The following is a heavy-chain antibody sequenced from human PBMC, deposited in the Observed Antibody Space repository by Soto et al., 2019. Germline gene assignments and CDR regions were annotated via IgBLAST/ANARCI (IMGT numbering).Heavy chain of an antibody. D-gene: IGHD3-22*01. CDR1: RFAFSSAW. CDR3: SYDSSRGDY. J-gene: IGHJ4*02. V-gene: IGHV3-15*01. Sequence: EGSLRLSCAASRFAFSSAWMSWVRQAPGKGLEWVGRLKSEAAGGTTDYAAPVKGRFTISRDDSKNTLYLQMNSLKTDDTAVYYCSYDSSRGDYWGLGTLVTVSS. CDR2: LKSEAAGGTT.